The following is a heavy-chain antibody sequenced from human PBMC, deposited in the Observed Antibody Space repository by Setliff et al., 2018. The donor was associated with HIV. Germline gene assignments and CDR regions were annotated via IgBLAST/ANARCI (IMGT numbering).Heavy chain of an antibody. CDR1: GHTPRHYG. V-gene: IGHV1-69*11. CDR3: ARGVLYGLSEY. J-gene: IGHJ4*02. D-gene: IGHD3-10*01. Sequence: SVKVSCKASGHTPRHYGINWIRQAPGQGLEWVGSLIPVLGEPHYAPRFQGRVTITADDSTNTAYLELSNLRSDDTATYYCARGVLYGLSEYWGTGSLVTVSS. CDR2: LIPVLGEP.